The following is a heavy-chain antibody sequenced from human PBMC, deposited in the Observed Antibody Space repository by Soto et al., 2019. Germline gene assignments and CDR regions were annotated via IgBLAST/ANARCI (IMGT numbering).Heavy chain of an antibody. V-gene: IGHV1-69*13. D-gene: IGHD3-22*01. J-gene: IGHJ3*02. CDR3: ARNEPHITMIVVASGISAFDI. CDR1: GGTFSSYA. CDR2: IIPTFGTA. Sequence: ASVKVSCKASGGTFSSYAISWVRQAPGQGLEWMGGIIPTFGTANYAQKFQGRVTITADESTSTAYMELSSLRSEDTAVYYCARNEPHITMIVVASGISAFDIWGQGTMVTVSS.